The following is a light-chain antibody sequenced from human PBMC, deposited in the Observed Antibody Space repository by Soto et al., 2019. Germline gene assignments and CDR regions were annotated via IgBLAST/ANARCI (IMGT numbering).Light chain of an antibody. V-gene: IGKV3-20*01. CDR3: QHYGSSLWT. CDR1: QSVSSSY. Sequence: EIVLTQSPGTLSLSPGERATLSCRASQSVSSSYLAWYQQKPGQAPRLLIYGASSRATGIPDRFSGSGSGTDFTLTISRLEPEDFAVYYGQHYGSSLWTFGQGTKVEIK. CDR2: GAS. J-gene: IGKJ1*01.